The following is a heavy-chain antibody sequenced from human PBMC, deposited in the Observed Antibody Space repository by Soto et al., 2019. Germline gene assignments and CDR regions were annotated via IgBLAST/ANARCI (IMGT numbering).Heavy chain of an antibody. V-gene: IGHV3-7*05. J-gene: IGHJ4*02. CDR3: ARPDSSGYYAWDY. CDR1: GFTFSSYW. D-gene: IGHD3-22*01. CDR2: IKQDGSEK. Sequence: EVQLVESGGGLVQPGGSLRLSCAASGFTFSSYWMSWVRQAPGKGLEWVANIKQDGSEKYYVDSVKGRFTISRDNAKTSLYLQMNSLRAEDTAVYYCARPDSSGYYAWDYWGQGTLVTVSS.